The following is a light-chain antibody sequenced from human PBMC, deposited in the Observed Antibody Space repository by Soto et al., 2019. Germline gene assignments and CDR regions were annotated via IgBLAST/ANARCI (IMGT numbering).Light chain of an antibody. CDR1: QSVRAY. Sequence: VLTKSPDTLSLSPGERATLSCRASQSVRAYLAWYQQKPGQAPRLLIYDASNRATGIPARFSGRGSGADFTLTISSLGPEDFGVYYCQQRSSWPLTFGGGTTVDLK. V-gene: IGKV3-11*01. CDR2: DAS. J-gene: IGKJ4*01. CDR3: QQRSSWPLT.